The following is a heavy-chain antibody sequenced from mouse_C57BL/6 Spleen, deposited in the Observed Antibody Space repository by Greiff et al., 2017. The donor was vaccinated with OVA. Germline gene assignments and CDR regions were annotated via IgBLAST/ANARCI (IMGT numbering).Heavy chain of an antibody. CDR2: INPSNGGT. CDR3: ARSYVPHWYFDV. J-gene: IGHJ1*03. V-gene: IGHV1-53*01. Sequence: QVQLKQSGTELVKPGASVKLSCKASGYTFTSYWMHWVKQRPGQGLEWIGNINPSNGGTNYNEKFKSKATLTVDKSSSTAYMQLSSLTSEDSAVYYCARSYVPHWYFDVWGTGTTVTVSS. D-gene: IGHD6-5*01. CDR1: GYTFTSYW.